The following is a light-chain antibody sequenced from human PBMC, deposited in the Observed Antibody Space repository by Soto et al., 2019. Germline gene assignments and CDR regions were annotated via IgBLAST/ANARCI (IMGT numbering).Light chain of an antibody. CDR3: MQATHGPHT. CDR2: KVS. CDR1: QSLLHSDGNTY. Sequence: DVVMTQSPLSLPVTLGQPASLSCRSSQSLLHSDGNTYLHWFQQRPGQSPRRLIYKVSNRDSGVPDRFSGSGSGTDFTLKISRVEAEDVGVYYCMQATHGPHTFGQGTKLEIK. V-gene: IGKV2-30*02. J-gene: IGKJ2*01.